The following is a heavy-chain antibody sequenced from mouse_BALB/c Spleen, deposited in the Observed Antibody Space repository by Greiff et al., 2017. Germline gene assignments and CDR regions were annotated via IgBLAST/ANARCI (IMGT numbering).Heavy chain of an antibody. Sequence: VKLQESGAELARPGASVKLSCKASGYTFTSYWMQWVKQRPGQGLEWIGAIYPGDGDTRYTQKFKGKATLTADKSSSTAYMQLSSLASEDSAVYFCARQREYDDGYSSDYWGQGTTLTVSS. CDR1: GYTFTSYW. CDR3: ARQREYDDGYSSDY. V-gene: IGHV1-87*01. J-gene: IGHJ2*01. D-gene: IGHD2-14*01. CDR2: IYPGDGDT.